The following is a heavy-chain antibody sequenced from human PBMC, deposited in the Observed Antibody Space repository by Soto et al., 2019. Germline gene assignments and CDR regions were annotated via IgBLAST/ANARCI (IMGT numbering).Heavy chain of an antibody. D-gene: IGHD3-10*01. CDR3: AKPPYGSGSYYFRSLDY. CDR2: ISYDESNK. Sequence: PGGSLRLSCAASGFSFSSYGMHWVRQAPGKGLEWVAVISYDESNKYYADSVKGRFTISRDNSKNTLYLQMNSLRAEDTAVYYCAKPPYGSGSYYFRSLDYWGQGTLVTVSS. V-gene: IGHV3-30*18. CDR1: GFSFSSYG. J-gene: IGHJ4*02.